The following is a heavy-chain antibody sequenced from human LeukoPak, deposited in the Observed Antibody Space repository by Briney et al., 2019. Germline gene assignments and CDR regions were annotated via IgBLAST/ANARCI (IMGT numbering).Heavy chain of an antibody. CDR2: IYPGDSGT. D-gene: IGHD3-10*01. Sequence: GGALEISCKGSGCIFTSYWIGWVRQLPGKGVEWMGIIYPGDSGTRYSPSFQGQVTISADKSINTAYLQWSSLKASDTATYYCARPAYGSGSQPPDYWGQGTMVIVSS. CDR1: GCIFTSYW. J-gene: IGHJ4*02. V-gene: IGHV5-51*01. CDR3: ARPAYGSGSQPPDY.